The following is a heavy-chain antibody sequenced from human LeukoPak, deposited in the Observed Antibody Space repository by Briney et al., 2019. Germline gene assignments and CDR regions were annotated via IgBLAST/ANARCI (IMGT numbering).Heavy chain of an antibody. CDR3: ARHRAEMAKITDDTFDT. CDR1: GTSITPYS. J-gene: IGHJ3*02. D-gene: IGHD5-24*01. V-gene: IGHV4-59*08. Sequence: SETLSLTCSVSGTSITPYSWSWIRQPPGRELEWIGYFYTSGNTHQNPSLKIRVTISIDASKNQFSLRLSSMTAADTAVYYCARHRAEMAKITDDTFDTWGQGKMVNVSP. CDR2: FYTSGNT.